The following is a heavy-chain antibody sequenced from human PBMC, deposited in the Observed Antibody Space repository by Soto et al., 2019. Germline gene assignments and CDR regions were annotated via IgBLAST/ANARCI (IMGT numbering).Heavy chain of an antibody. J-gene: IGHJ5*02. V-gene: IGHV4-59*01. D-gene: IGHD2-15*01. Sequence: PSETLSLTCTVSGGSISSYYLSWIRQPPGKGLEWIGYIYYSGSTNYNPSLKSRVTISVDTSKNQFSLKLSSVTAADTAVYYCARDYRGYCSGGSCYSAFDPWGQGTLVTVSS. CDR2: IYYSGST. CDR3: ARDYRGYCSGGSCYSAFDP. CDR1: GGSISSYY.